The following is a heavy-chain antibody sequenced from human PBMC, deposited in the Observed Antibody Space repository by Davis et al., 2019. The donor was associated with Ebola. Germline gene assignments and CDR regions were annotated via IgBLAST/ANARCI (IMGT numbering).Heavy chain of an antibody. J-gene: IGHJ6*01. D-gene: IGHD2-2*01. CDR3: VRYCSSTSCYGYESYGMDV. V-gene: IGHV3-53*01. Sequence: GGSLRLSCVASGFIVSGNYMSWVRQAPGKGLEWVSVIYSGGSTYYADSVKGRFTISRDNSKNTLYLQMNSLRVEETAVYYCVRYCSSTSCYGYESYGMDVWGKGTTVTVSS. CDR2: IYSGGST. CDR1: GFIVSGNY.